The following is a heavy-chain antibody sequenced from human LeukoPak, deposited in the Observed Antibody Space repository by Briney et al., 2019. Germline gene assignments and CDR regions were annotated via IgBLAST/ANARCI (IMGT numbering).Heavy chain of an antibody. CDR3: AREGYSSGWYFFDY. CDR1: GFTFSSYW. V-gene: IGHV3-74*01. J-gene: IGHJ4*02. D-gene: IGHD6-19*01. CDR2: INSDGSST. Sequence: TGGSLRLSCAASGFTFSSYWMHWVRQAPGKGLVWVSRINSDGSSTIYADPVKGRYTISRDNVKNTLYLQMRSLRAEDTAVYYSAREGYSSGWYFFDYWGQGSLVTVSS.